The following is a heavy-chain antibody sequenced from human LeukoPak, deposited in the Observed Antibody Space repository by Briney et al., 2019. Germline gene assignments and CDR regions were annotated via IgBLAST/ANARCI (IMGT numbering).Heavy chain of an antibody. J-gene: IGHJ4*02. V-gene: IGHV1-18*01. CDR3: ARAGSGSGWYFDY. D-gene: IGHD6-19*01. Sequence: ASVKVSCKASGYTFTSYGISWVRQAPGQGLEWMGWISAYNGNTHYAQKLQGRVAMTTDTSTTTAYMELRGLRFNDTAVYYCARAGSGSGWYFDYWGQGTLVTVSS. CDR2: ISAYNGNT. CDR1: GYTFTSYG.